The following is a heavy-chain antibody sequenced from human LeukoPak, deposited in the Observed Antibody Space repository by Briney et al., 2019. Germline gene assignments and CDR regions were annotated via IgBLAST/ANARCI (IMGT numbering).Heavy chain of an antibody. CDR3: ASYSGTYSAFEI. Sequence: SETLSLTCTASGGSITNTNDYWGWVRQSPGRGLEWLGNIFYNGSPYYNPSLKSRVAISVDTSKNHFSLTLNAVTAADTAVYYCASYSGTYSAFEIWGQGTQVTVSS. CDR2: IFYNGSP. V-gene: IGHV4-39*07. D-gene: IGHD1-26*01. CDR1: GGSITNTNDY. J-gene: IGHJ3*02.